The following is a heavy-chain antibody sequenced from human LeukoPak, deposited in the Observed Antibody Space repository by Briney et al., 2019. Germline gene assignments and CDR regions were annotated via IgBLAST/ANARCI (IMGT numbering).Heavy chain of an antibody. Sequence: GGSLRLSCGVSGITLSNYGMSWVRQAPGKGLEWVAGLSGSAGGTNYADSVKGRFTISRDNSKNTLYLQMNSLRAEDTAVYYCAKDEGIVGATSPHWFDPWGQGTLVTVSS. V-gene: IGHV3-23*01. CDR3: AKDEGIVGATSPHWFDP. D-gene: IGHD1-26*01. CDR2: LSGSAGGT. CDR1: GITLSNYG. J-gene: IGHJ5*02.